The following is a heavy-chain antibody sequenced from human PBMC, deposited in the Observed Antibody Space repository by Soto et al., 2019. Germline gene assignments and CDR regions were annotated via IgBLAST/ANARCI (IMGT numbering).Heavy chain of an antibody. D-gene: IGHD2-15*01. CDR1: GGSISSYY. Sequence: QVQLQESGPGLVKPSETLSLTCTVSGGSISSYYWSWIRQPPGKGLEWIGYIYYSGSTNYNPSLKSRVTISVDTSKNQFSLKLSSVTAADTAVYYCARRMAAVNWFDPWGQGTLVTVSA. V-gene: IGHV4-59*01. J-gene: IGHJ5*02. CDR3: ARRMAAVNWFDP. CDR2: IYYSGST.